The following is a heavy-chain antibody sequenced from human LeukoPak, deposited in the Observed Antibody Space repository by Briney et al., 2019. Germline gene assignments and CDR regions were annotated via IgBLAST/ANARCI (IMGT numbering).Heavy chain of an antibody. J-gene: IGHJ5*02. CDR3: ARGRAWSDH. D-gene: IGHD1-26*01. CDR2: IYPADSDT. Sequence: GESLKISCKTSGYNFPIFWIGWVRQMPGKGLEWMAIIYPADSDTTYSPSFQGQVTISADKSTSTAYLQWSSVKASDSAIYYCARGRAWSDHWGQGTQVTVSS. V-gene: IGHV5-51*01. CDR1: GYNFPIFW.